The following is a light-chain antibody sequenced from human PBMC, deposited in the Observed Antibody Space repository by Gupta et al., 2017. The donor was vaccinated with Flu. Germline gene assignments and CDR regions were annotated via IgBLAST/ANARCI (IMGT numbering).Light chain of an antibody. V-gene: IGKV1-9*01. CDR1: QGISSY. J-gene: IGKJ4*01. Sequence: DIQLTHSPSFLSASVGDRVTITCRASQGISSYLAWYQQKPGKAPKLLIYATSTLQSGVPSRFSGSGSGTEFTLTISSLQPEDFATYYCQQRNNYPVTFGGGTKVEIK. CDR3: QQRNNYPVT. CDR2: ATS.